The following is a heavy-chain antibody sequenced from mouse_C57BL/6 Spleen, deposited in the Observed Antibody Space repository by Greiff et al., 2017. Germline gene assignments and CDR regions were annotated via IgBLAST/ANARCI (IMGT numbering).Heavy chain of an antibody. CDR1: GYTFTSYW. J-gene: IGHJ1*03. V-gene: IGHV1-50*01. CDR3: ARYLRTVAGDYWYFDV. CDR2: IDPSDSCT. Sequence: QVQLQQPGAELVKPGASVKLSCKASGYTFTSYWMQWVNQRPGQGLEWIGEIDPSDSCTEYNQKFKGKATLTVDTSSSTAYMQLSSLTSEDSAVYYCARYLRTVAGDYWYFDVWGTGTTVTVSS. D-gene: IGHD1-1*01.